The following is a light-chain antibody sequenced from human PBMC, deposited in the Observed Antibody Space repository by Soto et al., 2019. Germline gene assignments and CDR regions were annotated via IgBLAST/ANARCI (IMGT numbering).Light chain of an antibody. CDR1: QSVSSD. V-gene: IGKV3-15*01. CDR3: QQYNHCPPKQYT. J-gene: IGKJ2*01. CDR2: GAS. Sequence: EIVMTQSPATLSVSPGERVTLSCRASQSVSSDLAWYQYKPGQAPRLLIYGASTRATGTPARFSSSGSGTEVTLSISSLQSVDFAVYSCQQYNHCPPKQYTFGQGTKLEIK.